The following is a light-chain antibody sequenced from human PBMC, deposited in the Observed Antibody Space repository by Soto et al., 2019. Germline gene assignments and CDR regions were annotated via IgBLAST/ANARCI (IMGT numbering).Light chain of an antibody. CDR1: QSISSY. CDR2: AAS. Sequence: DLQMTPSPSYLLAYFRAKDTMTCXASQSISSYLNWYQQKPGKAPKLLIYAASSLQSGVPSRFSGSGSGTDFTLTISSLQPEDFATYYCQQSYSTPHTFGQGTRLEIK. CDR3: QQSYSTPHT. J-gene: IGKJ5*01. V-gene: IGKV1-39*01.